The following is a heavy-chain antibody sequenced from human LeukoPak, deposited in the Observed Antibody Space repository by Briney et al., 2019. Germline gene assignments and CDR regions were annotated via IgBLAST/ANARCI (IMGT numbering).Heavy chain of an antibody. D-gene: IGHD5-18*01. CDR3: AREEGIQLSNWFDP. CDR1: GFTFSSYW. J-gene: IGHJ5*02. CDR2: INSDGSST. V-gene: IGHV3-74*01. Sequence: PGGSLRLSCAASGFTFSSYWMHWVRQAPGKGLVWVSRINSDGSSTSYADSVKGRFTISRDSAKNTLYLQMNSLRAEDTAVYYCAREEGIQLSNWFDPWGQGTLVTVSS.